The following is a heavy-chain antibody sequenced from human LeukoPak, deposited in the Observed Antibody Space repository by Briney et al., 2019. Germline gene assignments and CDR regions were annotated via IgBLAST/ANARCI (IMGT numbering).Heavy chain of an antibody. CDR1: GYSFSSYW. V-gene: IGHV5-51*01. D-gene: IGHD2-2*02. CDR3: ARFDCSSTSCYKSYNYGMDV. Sequence: GESLKISCKGSGYSFSSYWIGWVRQMPGKGLEWMGIIYPGDSDTTYSPSFQGQVTISADKSIGTAYLRWSSLKASDTAMYYCARFDCSSTSCYKSYNYGMDVWGQGTTVTVSS. CDR2: IYPGDSDT. J-gene: IGHJ6*02.